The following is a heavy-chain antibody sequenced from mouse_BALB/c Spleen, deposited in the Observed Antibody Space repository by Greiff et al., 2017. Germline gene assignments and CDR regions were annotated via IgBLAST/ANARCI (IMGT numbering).Heavy chain of an antibody. V-gene: IGHV5-9*03. CDR1: GFTFSSYT. Sequence: EVHLVESGGGLVKPGGSLKLSCAASGFTFSSYTMSWVRQTPEKRLEWVATISSGGGNTYYPDSVKGRFTISRDNAKNNLYLQMSSLRSEDTALYYCARYYDYEGVYFDYWGQGTTLTVSS. CDR2: ISSGGGNT. CDR3: ARYYDYEGVYFDY. J-gene: IGHJ2*01. D-gene: IGHD2-4*01.